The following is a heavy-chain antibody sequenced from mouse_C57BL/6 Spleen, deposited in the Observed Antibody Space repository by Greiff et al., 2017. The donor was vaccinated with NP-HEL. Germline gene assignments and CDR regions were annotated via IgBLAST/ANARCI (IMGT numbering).Heavy chain of an antibody. J-gene: IGHJ4*01. D-gene: IGHD1-1*01. V-gene: IGHV1-54*01. CDR3: ARSHTVVAGGAMDY. Sequence: QVQLQQSGAELVRPGTSVKVSCKASGYAFTNYLIEWVKQRPGQGLEWIGVINPGSGGTNYNEKFKGKATLTADKSSSTAYMQLSSLTSEDSAVYFCARSHTVVAGGAMDYWGQGPSVTVSS. CDR2: INPGSGGT. CDR1: GYAFTNYL.